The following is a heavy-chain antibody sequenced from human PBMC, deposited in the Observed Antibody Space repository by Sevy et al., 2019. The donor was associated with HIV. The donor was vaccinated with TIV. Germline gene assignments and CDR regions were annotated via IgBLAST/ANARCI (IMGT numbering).Heavy chain of an antibody. CDR1: GFTFSDYY. V-gene: IGHV3-11*01. D-gene: IGHD3-22*01. CDR3: ARSNNAGVGTFYYDTSGYYSDF. Sequence: GGSLRLSCAASGFTFSDYYMTWIRQAPGKGLEWVSHISGSGTSKDYADSVEGRSSISRDNAQNSLYLQMNSLRAEDTAVYYCARSNNAGVGTFYYDTSGYYSDFWGQGTLVTVSS. CDR2: ISGSGTSK. J-gene: IGHJ4*02.